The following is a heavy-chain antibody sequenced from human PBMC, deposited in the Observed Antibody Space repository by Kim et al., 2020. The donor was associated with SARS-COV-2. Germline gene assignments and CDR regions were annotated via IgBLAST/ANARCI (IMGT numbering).Heavy chain of an antibody. CDR1: GFTFSSYA. Sequence: GGSLRLSCAASGFTFSSYAMSWVRQAPGKGLEWVSAISGSGGSTYYADSVKGRFTISRDNSKNTLYLQMNSLRAEDTAVYYCAKQKTILTWIQLQMDVWGQGTTVTVSS. V-gene: IGHV3-23*01. D-gene: IGHD5-18*01. J-gene: IGHJ6*02. CDR2: ISGSGGST. CDR3: AKQKTILTWIQLQMDV.